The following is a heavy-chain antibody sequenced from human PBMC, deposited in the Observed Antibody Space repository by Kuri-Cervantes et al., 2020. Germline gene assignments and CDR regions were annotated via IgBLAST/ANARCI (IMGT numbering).Heavy chain of an antibody. V-gene: IGHV3-33*06. Sequence: GGSLRLSCAASGFTFSSYGMHWVRQAPGKGLEWVAVIWYDGSNKYYADSVKGRFTISRDNSKNTQFLQMTSLRVEDTAVYYCAKDYGYCTGGSCYLTAPYYFDSWGQGTLVTVSS. D-gene: IGHD2-8*02. CDR3: AKDYGYCTGGSCYLTAPYYFDS. J-gene: IGHJ4*02. CDR2: IWYDGSNK. CDR1: GFTFSSYG.